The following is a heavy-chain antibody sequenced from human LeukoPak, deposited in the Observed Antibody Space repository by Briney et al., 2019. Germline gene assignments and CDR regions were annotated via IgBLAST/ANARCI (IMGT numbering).Heavy chain of an antibody. CDR3: ARGPCSSTSCYYYYYMDV. CDR2: ISSSSSYI. CDR1: GFNFSS. V-gene: IGHV3-21*01. D-gene: IGHD2-2*01. J-gene: IGHJ6*03. Sequence: GGSLRLSCAASGFNFSSMNWVRQAPGKGLEWVSSISSSSSYIYYADSVKGRFTNSRDNAKNSLYLQMNSLRAEDTAVYYCARGPCSSTSCYYYYYMDVWGKGTTVTVSS.